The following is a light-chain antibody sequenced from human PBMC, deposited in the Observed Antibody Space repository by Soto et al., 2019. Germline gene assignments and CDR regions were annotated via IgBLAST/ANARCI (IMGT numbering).Light chain of an antibody. J-gene: IGKJ2*01. V-gene: IGKV4-1*01. Sequence: DIVMTQSPDSLAVSLGERATINCKSSQSVVFESNNKNYLAWYQQKPGQPPKLVIYWASTRESGVPDRFSGSGSGTDFTLTISNLQAEDVAVYYCQQFYTTPFTFGQGTKLELK. CDR1: QSVVFESNNKNY. CDR2: WAS. CDR3: QQFYTTPFT.